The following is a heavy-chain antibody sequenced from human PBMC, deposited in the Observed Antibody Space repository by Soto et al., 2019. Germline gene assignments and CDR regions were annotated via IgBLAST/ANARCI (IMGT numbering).Heavy chain of an antibody. CDR3: QRGGEMATLGWMDY. J-gene: IGHJ4*02. CDR1: GFTFSSYG. CDR2: ISYDGSNK. V-gene: IGHV3-30*03. D-gene: IGHD5-12*01. Sequence: QVQLVESGGGVVQPGRSLRLSCAASGFTFSSYGMHWVRQAPGKGLEWVAVISYDGSNKYYADSVKGRFTISRDNSKNMLSLQMNSLRAEDTAVYYCQRGGEMATLGWMDYWGQGTLVTVSP.